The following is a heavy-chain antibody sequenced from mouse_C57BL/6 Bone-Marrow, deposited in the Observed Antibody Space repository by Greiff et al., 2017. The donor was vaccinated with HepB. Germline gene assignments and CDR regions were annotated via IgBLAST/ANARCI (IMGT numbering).Heavy chain of an antibody. CDR3: ARDGNWDRGYYFDY. J-gene: IGHJ2*01. CDR2: INPNNGGT. V-gene: IGHV1-26*01. Sequence: VQLQQSGPELVKPGASVKISCKASGYTFTDYYMNWVKQSHGKSLEWIGDINPNNGGTSYNQKFKGKATLTVDKSSSTAYMELRSLTSEDSAVYYCARDGNWDRGYYFDYWGQGTTLTVSS. D-gene: IGHD4-1*01. CDR1: GYTFTDYY.